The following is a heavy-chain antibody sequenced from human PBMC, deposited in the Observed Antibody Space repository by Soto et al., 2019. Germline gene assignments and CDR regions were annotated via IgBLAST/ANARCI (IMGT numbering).Heavy chain of an antibody. CDR3: ARGYCSGGSCQRVFDY. J-gene: IGHJ4*02. CDR2: IYTSGST. Sequence: SETLSLTCTVSGGSISSYYWSWIRQPAGKGLEWIGRIYTSGSTNYNPSLKSRVTISVDTSKNQFSLKLSSVTAADTAVYYCARGYCSGGSCQRVFDYWGQGTLVTVSS. CDR1: GGSISSYY. D-gene: IGHD2-15*01. V-gene: IGHV4-4*07.